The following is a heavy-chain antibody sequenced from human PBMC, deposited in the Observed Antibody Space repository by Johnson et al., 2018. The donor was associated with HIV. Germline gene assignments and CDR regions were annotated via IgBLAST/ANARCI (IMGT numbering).Heavy chain of an antibody. D-gene: IGHD1-1*01. CDR3: ARKKATVFSTTSTNYAFDI. CDR1: GFTFSSYG. J-gene: IGHJ3*02. CDR2: ISYDGSNK. Sequence: VQLVESGGGVVQPGRSPRLSCAASGFTFSSYGMHWVRQAPGKGLEWVAVISYDGSNKYYADSVKGRFTISRDNSKNTLYLQMNSLRAEDTAVYYCARKKATVFSTTSTNYAFDIWGQGTMVTVSS. V-gene: IGHV3-30*03.